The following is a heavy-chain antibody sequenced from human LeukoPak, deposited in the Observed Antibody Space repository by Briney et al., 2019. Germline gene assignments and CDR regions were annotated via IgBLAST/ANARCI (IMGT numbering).Heavy chain of an antibody. V-gene: IGHV4-61*02. CDR2: IYTSGST. CDR3: ARERTTEDFDY. J-gene: IGHJ4*02. D-gene: IGHD1-1*01. CDR1: GGSISSGSYY. Sequence: SQTLSLTCTVSGGSISSGSYYWSWIRQPAGKGLEWIGRIYTSGSTNYNPSLESRVTISVDTSKNQFSLKLSSVTAADTAVYYCARERTTEDFDYWGQGTLVTVSS.